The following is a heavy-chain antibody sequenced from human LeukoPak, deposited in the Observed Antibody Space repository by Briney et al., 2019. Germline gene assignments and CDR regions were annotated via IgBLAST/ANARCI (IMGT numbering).Heavy chain of an antibody. CDR2: IRSKANSYAT. D-gene: IGHD6-13*01. Sequence: GGSLRLSCAASGFTFSGSAMHWVRQASGKGLEWVGRIRSKANSYATAYAASVKGRFTISRDDSKNTAYLQMNGLKIEDTAVYYCIILRGGAAAGDDAFDIWGQGTMVTVSS. CDR1: GFTFSGSA. V-gene: IGHV3-73*01. J-gene: IGHJ3*02. CDR3: IILRGGAAAGDDAFDI.